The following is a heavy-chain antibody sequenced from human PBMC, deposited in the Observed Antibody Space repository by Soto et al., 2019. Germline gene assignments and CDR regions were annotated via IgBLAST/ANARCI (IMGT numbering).Heavy chain of an antibody. CDR2: IYSGGST. J-gene: IGHJ1*01. D-gene: IGHD3-22*01. CDR1: GFTVSSNY. V-gene: IGHV3-66*01. CDR3: AREAPPSYYYDSSGYYFNYFQH. Sequence: EVQLVESGGGLVQPGGSLRLSCAASGFTVSSNYMSWVRQAPGKGLEWVSVIYSGGSTYYADSVKGRFTISRDNSKNTLYLQMNSLRAEDTAVYHCAREAPPSYYYDSSGYYFNYFQHWGQGTLVTVSS.